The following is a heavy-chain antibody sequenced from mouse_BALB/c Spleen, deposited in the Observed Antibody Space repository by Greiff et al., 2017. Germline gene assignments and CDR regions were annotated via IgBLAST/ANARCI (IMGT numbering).Heavy chain of an antibody. Sequence: EVHLVESGGGLVQPGGSLKLSCAASGFTFSSYGMSWVRQTPDKRLELVATINSNGGSTYYPDSVKGRFTISRDNAKNTLYLQMSSLKSEDTAMYYCARGGDYRDYYAMDYWGQGTSVTVSS. CDR2: INSNGGST. D-gene: IGHD2-14*01. J-gene: IGHJ4*01. CDR1: GFTFSSYG. V-gene: IGHV5-6-3*01. CDR3: ARGGDYRDYYAMDY.